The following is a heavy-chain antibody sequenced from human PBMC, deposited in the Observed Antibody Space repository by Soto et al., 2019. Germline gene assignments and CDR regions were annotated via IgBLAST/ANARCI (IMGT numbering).Heavy chain of an antibody. CDR1: GYTFTSYG. V-gene: IGHV1-18*01. CDR3: ARVGKWELLGY. Sequence: QVKLVQSGAEVKKPGASVKVSCKASGYTFTSYGISWVRQAPGQGLEWMGWISAYNGNTNNAQKLQGRVSMTTDTPTSTVYMQLRSQRSEDTAVYCCARVGKWELLGYWGQGTLVSVSS. D-gene: IGHD1-26*01. J-gene: IGHJ4*02. CDR2: ISAYNGNT.